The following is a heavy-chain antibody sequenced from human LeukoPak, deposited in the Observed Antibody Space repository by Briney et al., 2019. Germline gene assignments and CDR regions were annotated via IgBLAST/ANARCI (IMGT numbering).Heavy chain of an antibody. D-gene: IGHD2-15*01. CDR3: ARDLDARYCSGGSCSGFDY. J-gene: IGHJ4*02. CDR1: GFTFSSYG. V-gene: IGHV3-33*01. Sequence: GGSLRLSCAATGFTFSSYGMHWVRQAPGKGLEWVAVIWYDGSDKYYADSVKGRFTISRDNSKNTLYLQMNSLRAEDTAVYYCARDLDARYCSGGSCSGFDYWGQGTLVTVSS. CDR2: IWYDGSDK.